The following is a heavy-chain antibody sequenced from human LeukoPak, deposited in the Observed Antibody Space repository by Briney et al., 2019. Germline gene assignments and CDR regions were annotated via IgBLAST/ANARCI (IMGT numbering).Heavy chain of an antibody. V-gene: IGHV1-2*02. CDR2: INPNSGGT. D-gene: IGHD2-15*01. Sequence: ASMKVSCKASGYTFSGYYMHWVRQAPGQGLEWMGWINPNSGGTNYAQKFQGRVTMTRDTSISTAYMELSRLRSDDTAVYYCARDTLSSDFDYWGQGTLVTVSS. CDR3: ARDTLSSDFDY. J-gene: IGHJ4*02. CDR1: GYTFSGYY.